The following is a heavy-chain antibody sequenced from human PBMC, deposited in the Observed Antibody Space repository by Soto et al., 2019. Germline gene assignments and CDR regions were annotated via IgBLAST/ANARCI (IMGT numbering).Heavy chain of an antibody. V-gene: IGHV1-8*01. CDR2: MNPNSGNT. J-gene: IGHJ3*02. D-gene: IGHD3-22*01. Sequence: RASVKVSCKASGYTFTSYDINWVRQATGQGLEWMGWMNPNSGNTGYAQKFQGRVTMTRNTSISTAYMELSSLRSEDTAVYYCARFYYDSSGSPAPFYAFDIWGQGTMVTVSS. CDR1: GYTFTSYD. CDR3: ARFYYDSSGSPAPFYAFDI.